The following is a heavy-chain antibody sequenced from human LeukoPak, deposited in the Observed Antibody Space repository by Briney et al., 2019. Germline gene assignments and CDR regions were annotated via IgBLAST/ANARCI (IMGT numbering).Heavy chain of an antibody. V-gene: IGHV4-59*08. CDR3: ARLARVYGDYADGFDY. Sequence: SETLSLTCTVSGDSISSYYWSWIRQPPGKGLEWIGYIDYSGSTNYNPSLKSRVTISVDTSKNQFSLKLSFVTAADTAVYYCARLARVYGDYADGFDYWGQGTLVTVSS. J-gene: IGHJ4*02. CDR2: IDYSGST. D-gene: IGHD4-17*01. CDR1: GDSISSYY.